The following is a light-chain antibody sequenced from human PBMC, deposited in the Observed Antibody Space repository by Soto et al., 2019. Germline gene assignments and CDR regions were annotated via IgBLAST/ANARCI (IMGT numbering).Light chain of an antibody. CDR2: DVS. J-gene: IGLJ1*01. CDR3: SSFTSSDTYV. Sequence: QSVLTQPASVSGSPGQSITISCTGSSSDIGGYNYVSWYQQHPGTAPKLLIYDVSNRPSGVPDRFSGSKSGNTASLTISGLQAEDEADYYCSSFTSSDTYVFGTGTKVTVL. CDR1: SSDIGGYNY. V-gene: IGLV2-14*03.